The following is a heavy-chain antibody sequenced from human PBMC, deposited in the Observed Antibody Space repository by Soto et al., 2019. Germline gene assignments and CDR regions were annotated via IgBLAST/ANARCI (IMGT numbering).Heavy chain of an antibody. J-gene: IGHJ5*02. CDR1: GYTFSDYD. V-gene: IGHV1-8*01. CDR3: ARGRFRRTWFDP. Sequence: QVQLVQSGAEVKKPGASVKVSCKASGYTFSDYDINWVRQAAGQGLEWMGWMNPYSGNTGYAQKFQGRVTLTIDTSITTAYLELSSLKFKDTAIYYCARGRFRRTWFDPWGQGTLVTVSA. CDR2: MNPYSGNT. D-gene: IGHD3-16*01.